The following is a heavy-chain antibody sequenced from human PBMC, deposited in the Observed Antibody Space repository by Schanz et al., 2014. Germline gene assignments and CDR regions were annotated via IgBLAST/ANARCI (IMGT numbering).Heavy chain of an antibody. Sequence: EVQLLESGGGLVPPGGSLRLSCAASGFTFSTYAMAWVRQAPGKGLEWVSSINTGGDSTYYADSVKGRFTISRHNFKGALYLQMSSLRAEDTAVYYCAKSLESCPGGRCSRGYFDYWGQGTLVTVSS. CDR2: INTGGDST. D-gene: IGHD2-8*02. CDR3: AKSLESCPGGRCSRGYFDY. CDR1: GFTFSTYA. J-gene: IGHJ4*02. V-gene: IGHV3-23*01.